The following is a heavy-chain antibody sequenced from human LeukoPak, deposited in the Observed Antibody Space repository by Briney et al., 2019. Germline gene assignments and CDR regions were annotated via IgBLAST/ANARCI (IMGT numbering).Heavy chain of an antibody. D-gene: IGHD3-22*01. J-gene: IGHJ4*02. CDR2: IKQDGSEK. V-gene: IGHV3-7*01. Sequence: GGSPRLSCAASGFTFSSYWMSWVRQAPGKGLEWVANIKQDGSEKYYVDSVKGRFTISRDNAKNSLYLQMNSLRAEDTAVYYCARDLYYDSSEDWGQGTLVTVSS. CDR3: ARDLYYDSSED. CDR1: GFTFSSYW.